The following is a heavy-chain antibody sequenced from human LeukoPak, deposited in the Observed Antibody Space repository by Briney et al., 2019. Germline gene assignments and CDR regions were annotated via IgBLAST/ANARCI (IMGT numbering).Heavy chain of an antibody. CDR1: GFTFSSYS. Sequence: PGRSLRLSCAASGFTFSSYSMNWVRQAPGKGLEWVSSISSSSSYIYYADSVKGRFTISRDNAKNSLYLQMNSLRAEDTAVYYCARDTGVRKDYWYFDLWGRGTLVTVSS. J-gene: IGHJ2*01. CDR2: ISSSSSYI. D-gene: IGHD2-8*01. V-gene: IGHV3-21*01. CDR3: ARDTGVRKDYWYFDL.